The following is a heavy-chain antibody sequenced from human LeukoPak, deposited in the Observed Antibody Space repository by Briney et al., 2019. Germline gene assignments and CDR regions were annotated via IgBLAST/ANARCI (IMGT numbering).Heavy chain of an antibody. CDR1: GFTFNSYY. Sequence: GGSLRLSCAASGFTFNSYYMRWVRQAPGEGLEWVANIKQDGSETHYVDSVKGRFTISRDNAKTSLYLQMNSLRAEDTAVYYCAGDPRGSEYSHFDSWGQGTLVTVSS. CDR2: IKQDGSET. V-gene: IGHV3-7*01. D-gene: IGHD3-10*01. J-gene: IGHJ4*02. CDR3: AGDPRGSEYSHFDS.